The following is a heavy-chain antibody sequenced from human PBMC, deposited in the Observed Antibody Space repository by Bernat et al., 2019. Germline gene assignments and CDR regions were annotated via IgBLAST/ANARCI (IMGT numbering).Heavy chain of an antibody. J-gene: IGHJ4*02. D-gene: IGHD6-25*01. CDR1: GFSFSTYG. V-gene: IGHV3-30*18. CDR3: VKEGHSRGYGAYFDS. CDR2: VSSDGHTK. Sequence: QVQLVESGGGVVQPGRSLRLSCAASGFSFSTYGIQWVRQAPGKGLEWMAVVSSDGHTKIYVDSVKGRFAISRDNSKNTLYLQMNSLRVEDTAVYYCVKEGHSRGYGAYFDSWGQGALVTVSS.